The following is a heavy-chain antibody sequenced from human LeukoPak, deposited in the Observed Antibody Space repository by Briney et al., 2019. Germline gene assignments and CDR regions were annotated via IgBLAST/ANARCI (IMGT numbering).Heavy chain of an antibody. D-gene: IGHD3-22*01. V-gene: IGHV1-69*04. J-gene: IGHJ4*02. CDR3: ARGGRDYYDSLDY. Sequence: SVKVSYKASGGTFSSYAISWVRQAPGQGLEWMGRIIPILGIANYAQKFQGRVTITADKSTSTAYMELSSLRSEDTAVYYCARGGRDYYDSLDYWGQGTLVTVSS. CDR2: IIPILGIA. CDR1: GGTFSSYA.